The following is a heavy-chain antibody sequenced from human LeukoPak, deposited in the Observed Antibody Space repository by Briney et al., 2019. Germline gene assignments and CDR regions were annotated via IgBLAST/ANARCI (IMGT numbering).Heavy chain of an antibody. CDR1: GGTFSSYA. V-gene: IGHV1-69*05. Sequence: ASVKVSCKASGGTFSSYAISWVRQAPGQGLEWMGGIIPIFGTANYAQKFQGRVTITTDESTSTAYMELSSLRSEDTAVYYCARESTTVIINNYYYYMDVWGKGTTVTVSS. CDR2: IIPIFGTA. J-gene: IGHJ6*03. D-gene: IGHD3-22*01. CDR3: ARESTTVIINNYYYYMDV.